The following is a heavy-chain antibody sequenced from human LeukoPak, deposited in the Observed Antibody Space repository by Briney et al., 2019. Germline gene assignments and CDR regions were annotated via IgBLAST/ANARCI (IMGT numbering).Heavy chain of an antibody. CDR3: ARHREGATQVGLFTF. J-gene: IGHJ4*02. CDR2: ITAGGYI. V-gene: IGHV3-21*01. CDR1: GFTFSSYS. Sequence: GGSLRLSCATSGFTFSSYSMNWVRQAPGKGLEWVSSITAGGYIDYADSVKGRFTISRDNAKNSLYLQMNSLRAEDTAVYYCARHREGATQVGLFTFWGQGTLVIVSS. D-gene: IGHD3-3*01.